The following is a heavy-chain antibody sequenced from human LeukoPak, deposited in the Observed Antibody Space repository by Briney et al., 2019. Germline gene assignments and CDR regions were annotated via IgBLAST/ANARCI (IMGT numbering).Heavy chain of an antibody. Sequence: PGGSLRLSCAASGFTVSSNYMSWVRQAPGKGLEWVSVIYSGGSTYYADSVKGRFTISRHNSKNTLYLQMNSLRAEDTAVYYCARGNVDVGYYYYYGMDVWGQGTTVTVSS. J-gene: IGHJ6*02. CDR2: IYSGGST. CDR1: GFTVSSNY. D-gene: IGHD5-12*01. CDR3: ARGNVDVGYYYYYGMDV. V-gene: IGHV3-53*04.